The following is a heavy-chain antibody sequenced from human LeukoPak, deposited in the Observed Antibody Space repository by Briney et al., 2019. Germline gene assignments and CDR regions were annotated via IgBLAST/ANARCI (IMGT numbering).Heavy chain of an antibody. Sequence: GGSLRLSCAASTLSVNTACMKWVRQTPAKGLEWVAVIYGGGSGTTFYADSVKGRFTISRDNSKNTLYLQMNSLRAEDTAVYYCAKDPRIPIDAFDIWGQGTMVTVSS. CDR1: TLSVNTAC. D-gene: IGHD5-18*01. CDR2: IYGGGSGTT. J-gene: IGHJ3*02. CDR3: AKDPRIPIDAFDI. V-gene: IGHV3-53*01.